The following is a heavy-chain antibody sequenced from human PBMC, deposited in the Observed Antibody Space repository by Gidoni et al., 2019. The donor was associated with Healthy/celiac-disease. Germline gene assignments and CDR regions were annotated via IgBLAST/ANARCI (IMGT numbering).Heavy chain of an antibody. Sequence: QVQLVQSGAEVKTPGSSVKVSCKASGGTFRSYAISWVRQAPGQGLEWMGRIIPILGIANYAQKFQGRVTITADKSTSTAYMELSSLRSEDTAVYYCARAAYGFSGYDGHFDYWGQGTLVTVSS. V-gene: IGHV1-69*04. CDR3: ARAAYGFSGYDGHFDY. J-gene: IGHJ4*02. CDR2: IIPILGIA. D-gene: IGHD5-12*01. CDR1: GGTFRSYA.